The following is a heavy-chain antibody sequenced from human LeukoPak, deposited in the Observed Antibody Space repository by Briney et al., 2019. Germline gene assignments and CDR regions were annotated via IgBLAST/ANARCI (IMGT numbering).Heavy chain of an antibody. Sequence: PGGSLRLSCAASGFTFSSYAMSWVRQAPGKGLEWVSAISGSGGSTYYADPVKGRFTISRDNSKNTLYLQMNSLRAEDTAVYYCAKAIYFSNNHYYHSNAAFDYWGQGTLVTVSS. CDR3: AKAIYFSNNHYYHSNAAFDY. J-gene: IGHJ4*02. V-gene: IGHV3-23*01. D-gene: IGHD3-22*01. CDR2: ISGSGGST. CDR1: GFTFSSYA.